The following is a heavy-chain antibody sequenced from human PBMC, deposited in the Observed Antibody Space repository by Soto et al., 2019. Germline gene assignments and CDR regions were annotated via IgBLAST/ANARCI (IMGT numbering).Heavy chain of an antibody. Sequence: QVQLQESGPGLVKPSQTLSLTCTVSGGSISSGDYYWSWIHQPPGKGLEWIGYIYYSGSTYYNPSLKSRVTISVDTSKNQFSLKLSSVTAADTAVYYCARHTLRWGRASWFDPWGQGTLVTVSS. CDR2: IYYSGST. V-gene: IGHV4-30-4*01. CDR1: GGSISSGDYY. CDR3: ARHTLRWGRASWFDP. J-gene: IGHJ5*02. D-gene: IGHD3-16*01.